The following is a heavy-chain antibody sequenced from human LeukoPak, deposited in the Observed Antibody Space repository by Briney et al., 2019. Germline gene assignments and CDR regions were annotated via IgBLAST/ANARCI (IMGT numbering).Heavy chain of an antibody. CDR2: ISSSSSYI. D-gene: IGHD3-16*01. J-gene: IGHJ4*02. CDR3: AKDLTRDYDYVWDYFDY. CDR1: GFTFSSYS. Sequence: GGSLRLSCAASGFTFSSYSMNWVRQAPGKGLEWVSSISSSSSYIYYADSVKGRFTISRDNAKNSLYLQMNSLRAEDTAVYYCAKDLTRDYDYVWDYFDYWGQGTLVTVSS. V-gene: IGHV3-21*01.